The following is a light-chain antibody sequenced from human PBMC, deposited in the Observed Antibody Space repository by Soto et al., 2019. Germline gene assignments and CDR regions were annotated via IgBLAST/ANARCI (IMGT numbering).Light chain of an antibody. V-gene: IGKV3-11*01. J-gene: IGKJ4*01. CDR1: QSVSSY. Sequence: EIVLTQSPATLSLSPGERATLSCRASQSVSSYLAWYQQKPGQAPRLLIYDASNRATGIPARFSGSGSGTDFTLTISSLQPEDFATYYCQHYSSYPLTFGGGTKVDIK. CDR2: DAS. CDR3: QHYSSYPLT.